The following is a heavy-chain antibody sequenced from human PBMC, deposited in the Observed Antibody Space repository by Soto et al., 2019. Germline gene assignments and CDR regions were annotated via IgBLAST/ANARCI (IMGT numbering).Heavy chain of an antibody. CDR2: IIPIFGTA. Sequence: ASVKVSCKASGGTFSSYAISWVRQAPGQGLEWMGWIIPIFGTANYAQKFQGRVTITADESTSTAYMELSSLRSEDTAVYYCARGSVDTAMVTPANAFDIWGQGTMVTVSS. CDR3: ARGSVDTAMVTPANAFDI. D-gene: IGHD5-18*01. CDR1: GGTFSSYA. J-gene: IGHJ3*02. V-gene: IGHV1-69*13.